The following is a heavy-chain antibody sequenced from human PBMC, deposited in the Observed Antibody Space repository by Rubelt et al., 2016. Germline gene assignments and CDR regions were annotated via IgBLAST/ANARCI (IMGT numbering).Heavy chain of an antibody. CDR1: GYTFTSYG. CDR3: ARVMITFGGVIEVGWFDP. J-gene: IGHJ5*02. D-gene: IGHD3-16*02. V-gene: IGHV1-18*01. CDR2: ISAYNGNT. Sequence: QVQLVQSGAEVKKPGASVKVSCKASGYTFTSYGISWVRQAPGQALEWMGWISAYNGNTNYAQKLQGRVTMTTDTSTSTAYMELRSLRSDDTAVYYCARVMITFGGVIEVGWFDPWGQGTLVTVSS.